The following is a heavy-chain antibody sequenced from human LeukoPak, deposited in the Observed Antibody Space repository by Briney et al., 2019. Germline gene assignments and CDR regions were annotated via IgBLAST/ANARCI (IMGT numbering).Heavy chain of an antibody. J-gene: IGHJ5*02. CDR3: ARGAPRNSNGNWFDP. D-gene: IGHD4-11*01. Sequence: ASVKVSCKASGYTFTSYDINWVRQATGQGLEWMGWMNPNSGNTGYAQKFQGRVTITRNTSISTAYMELSSLRSEDTAVYCCARGAPRNSNGNWFDPWGQGTLVTVSS. V-gene: IGHV1-8*01. CDR1: GYTFTSYD. CDR2: MNPNSGNT.